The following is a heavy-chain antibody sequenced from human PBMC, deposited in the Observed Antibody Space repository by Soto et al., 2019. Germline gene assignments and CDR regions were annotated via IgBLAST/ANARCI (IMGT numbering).Heavy chain of an antibody. CDR1: GYTFTSYA. V-gene: IGHV1-3*01. J-gene: IGHJ6*03. CDR3: GRGSVLRYFDGSQDYYRDV. Sequence: ASVKVSCKASGYTFTSYAMHWVRQAPGQRLEWMGWINAGNGNTKYSQKFQGRVTITRDTSASTAYMVLSSLRSEDTAVYYCGRGSVLRYFDGSQDYYRDVWGKGTRVTVSS. D-gene: IGHD3-9*01. CDR2: INAGNGNT.